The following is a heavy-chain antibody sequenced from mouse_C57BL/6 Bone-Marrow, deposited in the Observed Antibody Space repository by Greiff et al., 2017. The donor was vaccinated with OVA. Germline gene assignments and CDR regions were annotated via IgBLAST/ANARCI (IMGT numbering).Heavy chain of an antibody. CDR1: GYTFTSYW. CDR3: AISSDWFAY. J-gene: IGHJ3*01. CDR2: IDPNSGGT. D-gene: IGHD6-1*01. V-gene: IGHV1-72*01. Sequence: QVQLQQPGAELVKPGASVKLSCTASGYTFTSYWMHWVKQRPGRGLEWIGRIDPNSGGTKYNEQFKSKATLTVDKPSSTPYMQLSSLTSEDSAVYYCAISSDWFAYWGQGTLVTVSA.